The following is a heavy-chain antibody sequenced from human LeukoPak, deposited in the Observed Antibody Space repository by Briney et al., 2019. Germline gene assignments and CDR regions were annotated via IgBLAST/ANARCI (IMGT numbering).Heavy chain of an antibody. CDR3: ATSDDPGVFDI. Sequence: ASVKVSCKASGGTFSSYAISWVRQAPGQGLEWMGGIIPIFGTANYAQKFQGRVTIAADESTSTAYMELSSLRSEDTAVYYCATSDDPGVFDIWGQGTMVTVSS. CDR2: IIPIFGTA. J-gene: IGHJ3*02. CDR1: GGTFSSYA. V-gene: IGHV1-69*01. D-gene: IGHD3-10*01.